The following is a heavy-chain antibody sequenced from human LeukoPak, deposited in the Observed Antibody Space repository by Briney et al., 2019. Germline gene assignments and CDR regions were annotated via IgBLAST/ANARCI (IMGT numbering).Heavy chain of an antibody. CDR1: GFTFSSYG. CDR3: AKLGVTVAFDI. J-gene: IGHJ3*02. Sequence: GGSLRLSCAASGFTFSSYGMTWVRQAPGKGLEWVSSISSSGSRIDYGDSVKGRFIISRDNSKNTLYLQVNSLRADDTAVYYCAKLGVTVAFDIWGQGTMVTVSS. V-gene: IGHV3-23*01. CDR2: ISSSGSRI. D-gene: IGHD2-21*02.